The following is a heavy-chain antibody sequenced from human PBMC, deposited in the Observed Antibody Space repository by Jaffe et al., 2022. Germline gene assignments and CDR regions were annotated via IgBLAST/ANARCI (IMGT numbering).Heavy chain of an antibody. Sequence: QVQLVQSGAEVKKPGASVKVSCKASGYTFTGYYMHWVRQAPGQGLEWMGRINPNSGGTNYAQKFQGRVTMTRDTSISTAYMELSRLRSDDTAVYYCARSGTTLRFSQNWFDPWGQGTLVTVSS. CDR1: GYTFTGYY. D-gene: IGHD3-3*01. CDR2: INPNSGGT. CDR3: ARSGTTLRFSQNWFDP. V-gene: IGHV1-2*06. J-gene: IGHJ5*02.